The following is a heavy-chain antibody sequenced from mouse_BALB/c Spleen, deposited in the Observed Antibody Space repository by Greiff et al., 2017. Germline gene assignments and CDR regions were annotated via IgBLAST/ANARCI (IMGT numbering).Heavy chain of an antibody. CDR3: AKSYDGYYPGLAY. V-gene: IGHV1S81*02. D-gene: IGHD2-3*01. CDR2: INPGNGRT. CDR1: GYTFTSYC. Sequence: VKLQQPGAELVKPGASVKLSCKASGYTFTSYCMHWVKQRPGQGLEWIGEINPGNGRTNYNEKFKSQATLTVDKSSSTAYMQLSRLTSEDAAVYYCAKSYDGYYPGLAYWGQGTLVTVSA. J-gene: IGHJ3*01.